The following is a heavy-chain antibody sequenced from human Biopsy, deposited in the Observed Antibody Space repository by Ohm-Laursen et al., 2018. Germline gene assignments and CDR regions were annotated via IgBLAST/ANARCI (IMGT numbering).Heavy chain of an antibody. J-gene: IGHJ5*02. Sequence: GASVKVSCKASGYDFLDFHIHWVRQVPGQGLEWIGHINPHTGVTKYAQKFLDRITMTGDTSISTAYMDLSRLTSADTGIYYCARPSGGVSTIGFDPWGQGTLGIVSS. CDR1: GYDFLDFH. V-gene: IGHV1-2*05. CDR2: INPHTGVT. D-gene: IGHD5/OR15-5a*01. CDR3: ARPSGGVSTIGFDP.